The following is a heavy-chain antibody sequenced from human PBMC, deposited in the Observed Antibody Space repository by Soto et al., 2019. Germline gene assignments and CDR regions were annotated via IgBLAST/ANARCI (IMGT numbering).Heavy chain of an antibody. CDR2: IYSSENT. CDR1: GGSVSSNSYS. J-gene: IGHJ6*02. V-gene: IGHV4-39*01. Sequence: PSETLSLTCTVSGGSVSSNSYSWGWIRQSPGKGLEWIGTIYSSENTYYNPSLLSRVTISVDTSKNEFSLRLSSVTAADTAVYYCARLNGYCVSTNCHGYYRLAVWAQGTTVPVSS. D-gene: IGHD2-2*03. CDR3: ARLNGYCVSTNCHGYYRLAV.